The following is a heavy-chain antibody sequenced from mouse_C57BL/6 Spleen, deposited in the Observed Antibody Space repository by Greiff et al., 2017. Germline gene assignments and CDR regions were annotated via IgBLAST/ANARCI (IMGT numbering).Heavy chain of an antibody. Sequence: EVQLVESGGGLVKPGGSLKLSCAASGFTFSDYGMHWVRQAPEKGLEWVAYISSGSSTIYYAATVKGRFTTSRENAKNTLFLQMTRLRAEDTAMYYCAKSFAYWGQGTLVTVSA. CDR3: AKSFAY. CDR2: ISSGSSTI. CDR1: GFTFSDYG. V-gene: IGHV5-17*01. J-gene: IGHJ3*01.